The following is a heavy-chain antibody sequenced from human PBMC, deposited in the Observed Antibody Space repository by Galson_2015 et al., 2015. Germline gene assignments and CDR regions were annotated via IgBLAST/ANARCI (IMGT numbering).Heavy chain of an antibody. Sequence: SLRLSCAVSGFNFDTVWMSWVRQAPGKGLEWVANINQDGTAAYYVDSVKGRFTISRDNAKKSVDLQMKSLRAEDTAVYYCATGFGGHDFWGQGTLVIVSS. J-gene: IGHJ4*02. D-gene: IGHD3-10*01. CDR2: INQDGTAA. CDR3: ATGFGGHDF. V-gene: IGHV3-7*03. CDR1: GFNFDTVW.